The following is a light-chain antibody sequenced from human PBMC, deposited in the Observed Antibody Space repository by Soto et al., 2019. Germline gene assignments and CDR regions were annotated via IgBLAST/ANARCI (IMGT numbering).Light chain of an antibody. CDR1: QCLXSN. J-gene: IGKJ1*01. CDR2: AQS. V-gene: IGKV3-15*01. CDR3: QQYTKWPTWT. Sequence: TQCPATLSVYQKERATLSCRASQCLXSNFGWYKQKPGQAPRLLIXAQSIRATDFPARFSGSGSGREFTLTISGLQSDDFPVYFCQQYTKWPTWTFGHGTKVDIK.